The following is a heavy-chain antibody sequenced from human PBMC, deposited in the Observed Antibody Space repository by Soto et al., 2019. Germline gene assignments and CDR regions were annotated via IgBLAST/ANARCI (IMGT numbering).Heavy chain of an antibody. J-gene: IGHJ6*02. CDR1: GYTFTGYY. D-gene: IGHD3-3*01. CDR3: AREEVRFLEWLLSPRYGMDV. V-gene: IGHV1-2*02. CDR2: INPNSGGT. Sequence: ASVKVSCKASGYTFTGYYMHWVRQAPGQGLEWMGWINPNSGGTNYAQKFQGRVTMTRDTSISTAYMELSRLRSDDTAVYYCAREEVRFLEWLLSPRYGMDVWGQGATVTVSS.